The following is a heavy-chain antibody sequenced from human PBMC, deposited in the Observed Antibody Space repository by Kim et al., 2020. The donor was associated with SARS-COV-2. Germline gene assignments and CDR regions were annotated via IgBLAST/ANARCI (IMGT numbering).Heavy chain of an antibody. D-gene: IGHD3-3*01. CDR3: ARSGLRFPVYYYYGMDV. J-gene: IGHJ6*02. CDR2: IWYDGSNK. CDR1: GFTFSSYG. V-gene: IGHV3-33*01. Sequence: GGSLRLSCAASGFTFSSYGMHWVRQAPGKGLEWVAVIWYDGSNKYYADSVKGRFTISRDNSKNTLYLQMNSLRAEDTAVYYCARSGLRFPVYYYYGMDVWGQGTTVTVSS.